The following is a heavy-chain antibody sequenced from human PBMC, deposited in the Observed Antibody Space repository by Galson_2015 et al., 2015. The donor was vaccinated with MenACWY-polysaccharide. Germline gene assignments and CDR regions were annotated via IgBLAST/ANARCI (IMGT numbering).Heavy chain of an antibody. CDR3: ARVEKYSGSFYILY. Sequence: SETLSLTCAVSDYSIRGGYFWGWIRQPPGKGLEWIASIFHSGTTYYNPSLQSRVTISVDTSKNQFSLKLSSVTAADTAVYYCARVEKYSGSFYILYWGQGTLVTVSS. J-gene: IGHJ4*02. V-gene: IGHV4-38-2*01. CDR1: DYSIRGGYF. D-gene: IGHD1-26*01. CDR2: IFHSGTT.